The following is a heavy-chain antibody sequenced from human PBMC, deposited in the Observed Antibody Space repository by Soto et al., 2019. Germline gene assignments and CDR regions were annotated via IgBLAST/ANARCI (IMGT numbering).Heavy chain of an antibody. J-gene: IGHJ4*02. CDR1: GYSISSSNW. CDR3: ARSAVAITSVGYFDY. CDR2: IYYSGST. D-gene: IGHD3-22*01. Sequence: QVQLQGSGPGLVKPSDTLSLTCAVSGYSISSSNWWGWIRQPPGKGLEWIGYIYYSGSTYYNPSLKSRVTMSVDTSKNQFSLKLSSVTAVDTAVYYCARSAVAITSVGYFDYWGQGTLVTVSS. V-gene: IGHV4-28*01.